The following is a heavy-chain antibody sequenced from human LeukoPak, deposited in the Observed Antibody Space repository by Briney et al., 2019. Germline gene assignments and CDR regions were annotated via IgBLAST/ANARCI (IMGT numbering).Heavy chain of an antibody. CDR2: IYSGGST. Sequence: GGSLRLSCAASGFTVSSNYMSWVRQAPGKGLEWVSVIYSGGSTYYADSVKGRFTISRDNSKNTLYLQMNSLRAEDTAVYYCATTVTLEDYYYYGMDVWGQGTTVTVSS. D-gene: IGHD4-17*01. CDR3: ATTVTLEDYYYYGMDV. CDR1: GFTVSSNY. J-gene: IGHJ6*02. V-gene: IGHV3-66*02.